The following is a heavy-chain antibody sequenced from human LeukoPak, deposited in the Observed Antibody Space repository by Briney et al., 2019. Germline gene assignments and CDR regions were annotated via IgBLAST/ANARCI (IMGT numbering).Heavy chain of an antibody. D-gene: IGHD2-2*01. CDR2: IYHSGST. J-gene: IGHJ5*02. CDR3: ARPYCSSTSCP. Sequence: SETLSLTCTVSGYSISSGYYRGWIRQPPGKGLEWIGSIYHSGSTYYNPSLKSRVTISVDTSKSQFSLKLSSVTAADTAVYYWARPYCSSTSCPWGQGTLVTVSS. V-gene: IGHV4-38-2*02. CDR1: GYSISSGYY.